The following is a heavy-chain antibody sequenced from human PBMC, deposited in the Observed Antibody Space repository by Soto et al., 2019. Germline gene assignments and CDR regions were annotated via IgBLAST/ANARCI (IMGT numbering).Heavy chain of an antibody. CDR3: ARDSIRGSISSGYRIETDDAFDI. Sequence: SETLSLTCTVSGGSISSGDYYWSWIRQPPGKGLEWIGYIYYSGSTYYNPSLKSRVTISVDTSKNQFSLKLSSVTAADTAVYYCARDSIRGSISSGYRIETDDAFDIWGQGTMVTVSS. V-gene: IGHV4-30-4*01. D-gene: IGHD3-22*01. CDR1: GGSISSGDYY. CDR2: IYYSGST. J-gene: IGHJ3*02.